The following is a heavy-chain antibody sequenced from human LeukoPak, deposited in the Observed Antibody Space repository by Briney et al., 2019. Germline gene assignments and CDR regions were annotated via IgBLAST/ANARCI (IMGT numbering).Heavy chain of an antibody. V-gene: IGHV4-59*12. CDR2: IYYSGST. CDR3: ARLKWLGWFDP. CDR1: GGSISTYY. Sequence: SETLSLTCTVSGGSISTYYWTWIRQPPGKGLEWIGYIYYSGSTNYNPSLKSRVTISVDTSKNQFSLKLSSVTAADTAVYYCARLKWLGWFDPWGQGTLVTVSS. J-gene: IGHJ5*02. D-gene: IGHD5-12*01.